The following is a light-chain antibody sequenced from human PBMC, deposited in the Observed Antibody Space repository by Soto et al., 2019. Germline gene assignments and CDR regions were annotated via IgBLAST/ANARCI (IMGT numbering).Light chain of an antibody. CDR1: SGHSSYA. CDR2: LNSDGSH. J-gene: IGLJ3*02. Sequence: QSVLTQSPSASASLGASVKLTCTLSSGHSSYAIAWHQQQPEKGPRYLMKLNSDGSHSKWDGIPDRFSGSSSGAERYLTISSLQSEDEAEYYCQTWGTGTWVFGGGTKLTVL. V-gene: IGLV4-69*01. CDR3: QTWGTGTWV.